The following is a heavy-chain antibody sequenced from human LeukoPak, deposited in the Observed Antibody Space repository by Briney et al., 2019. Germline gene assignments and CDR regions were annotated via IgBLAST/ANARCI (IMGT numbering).Heavy chain of an antibody. V-gene: IGHV3-7*01. CDR3: AGHYGDYSFFDY. D-gene: IGHD4-17*01. CDR2: IKQDGSEK. J-gene: IGHJ4*02. CDR1: GFTFSRYW. Sequence: GGSLRLSCAASGFTFSRYWMHWVRQAPGKGLEWVANIKQDGSEKYHVDSVKGRFTISRDNAKNSLYLQMNSLRAEDTAVYYCAGHYGDYSFFDYWGQGTLVTVSS.